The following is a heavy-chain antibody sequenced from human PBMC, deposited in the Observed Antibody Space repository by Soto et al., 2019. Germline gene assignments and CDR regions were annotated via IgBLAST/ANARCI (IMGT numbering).Heavy chain of an antibody. CDR1: GGSISSYY. CDR2: IYYSGST. Sequence: SETLSLTCTVSGGSISSYYWSWIRQPPGKGLEWIGYIYYSGSTNYNPSLKSRVTISVDTSKNQFSLKLSSVTAADTAVYYCARGVYCGGDCYTFDYWGQGTLVTVSS. J-gene: IGHJ4*02. CDR3: ARGVYCGGDCYTFDY. D-gene: IGHD2-21*02. V-gene: IGHV4-59*01.